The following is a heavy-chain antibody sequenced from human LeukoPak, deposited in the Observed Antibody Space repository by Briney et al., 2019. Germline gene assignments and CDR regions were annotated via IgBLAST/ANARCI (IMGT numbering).Heavy chain of an antibody. Sequence: GASVKVSCKASGYTFTSYGISWVRQAPGQGLEWMGWISAYNGNTNYAQKLQGRVTMTTDTSTSTAYMELRSLRSDDTAVYYCARGLRGLQFGPYYFDYWGQGTLVTVSS. CDR3: ARGLRGLQFGPYYFDY. D-gene: IGHD5-24*01. V-gene: IGHV1-18*01. J-gene: IGHJ4*02. CDR2: ISAYNGNT. CDR1: GYTFTSYG.